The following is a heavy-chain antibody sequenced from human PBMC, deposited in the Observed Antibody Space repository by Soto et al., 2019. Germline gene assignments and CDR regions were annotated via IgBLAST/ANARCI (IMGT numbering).Heavy chain of an antibody. Sequence: SSETLSLTCTVSGGSISSGGYYWSWIRQHPGKGLEWIGYIYYSGSTYYNPSLKSRVTISVDTSKNQFSLKLSSVTAADTAVYYCARDSRWLPKEIIFGYYFDYWGQGTLVTVSS. D-gene: IGHD5-12*01. CDR3: ARDSRWLPKEIIFGYYFDY. J-gene: IGHJ4*02. CDR1: GGSISSGGYY. V-gene: IGHV4-31*03. CDR2: IYYSGST.